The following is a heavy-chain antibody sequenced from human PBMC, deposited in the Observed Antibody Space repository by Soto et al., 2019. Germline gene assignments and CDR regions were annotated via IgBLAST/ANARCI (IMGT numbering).Heavy chain of an antibody. V-gene: IGHV4-34*01. Sequence: SLTCDAYGGSFSGYICTWIRQTPGKGLQWIGQINHSGSANYNPSLKSRVTISVHTSNSQFSLELSSVTAADTAVYYCARGLIRGSHYSGGWYYFDSWGQGTKVTVPQ. CDR2: INHSGSA. D-gene: IGHD1-26*01. CDR1: GGSFSGYI. CDR3: ARGLIRGSHYSGGWYYFDS. J-gene: IGHJ4*02.